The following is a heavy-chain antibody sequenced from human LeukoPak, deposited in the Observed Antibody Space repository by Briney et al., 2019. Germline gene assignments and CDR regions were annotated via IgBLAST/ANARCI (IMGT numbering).Heavy chain of an antibody. D-gene: IGHD6-13*01. V-gene: IGHV3-74*01. J-gene: IGHJ4*02. CDR2: INSDGSST. Sequence: GGSLRLSCAASGFTFSSYWMHWVRQPPGRWLVWVSRINSDGSSTSYADSVKGRFTISRDNAKNRLYLQMNSLRAEDTAVYYCAREAAAVDYWGQGTLVTVSS. CDR3: AREAAAVDY. CDR1: GFTFSSYW.